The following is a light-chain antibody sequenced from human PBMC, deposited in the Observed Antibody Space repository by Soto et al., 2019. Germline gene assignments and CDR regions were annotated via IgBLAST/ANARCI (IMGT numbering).Light chain of an antibody. CDR1: SNDITLYNY. V-gene: IGLV2-14*01. J-gene: IGLJ1*01. Sequence: SALTQPTSVSGSPGQSITISCTGTSNDITLYNYVSWYQQYPGKAPKLIIYQVTNRPSGVSNRFSGSKSGNTASLTISGLQAEDEADYYCSSYTSSINYVFGTGTKLTVL. CDR2: QVT. CDR3: SSYTSSINYV.